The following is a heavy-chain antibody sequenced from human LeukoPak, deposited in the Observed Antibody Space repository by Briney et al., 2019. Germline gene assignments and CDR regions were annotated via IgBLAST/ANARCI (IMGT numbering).Heavy chain of an antibody. CDR3: AKVPTTIMAWRAFDY. D-gene: IGHD5-24*01. J-gene: IGHJ4*02. CDR2: ISGSGGST. CDR1: GFTFSSYA. V-gene: IGHV3-23*01. Sequence: PGGSLRLSCATSGFTFSSYAMSWVRQAPGKGLEWVSGISGSGGSTYYADSVKGRFTISRDNSKNTLYLQMNSLRAEDTAVYYCAKVPTTIMAWRAFDYWGQGTLVTVSS.